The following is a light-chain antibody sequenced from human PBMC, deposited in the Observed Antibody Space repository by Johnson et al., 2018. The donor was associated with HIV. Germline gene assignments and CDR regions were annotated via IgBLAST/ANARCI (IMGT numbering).Light chain of an antibody. CDR3: GTWDNSLRAFV. Sequence: QSVLTQTPSVSAAPGQKVTISCSGSSSNIGNNYVSWYQQLPGTAPKLLIYDNNKRPSGIPDRFSGSKSGTSATLGITGLQTGDEADYYCGTWDNSLRAFVFGSGTKVTLL. CDR1: SSNIGNNY. V-gene: IGLV1-51*01. CDR2: DNN. J-gene: IGLJ1*01.